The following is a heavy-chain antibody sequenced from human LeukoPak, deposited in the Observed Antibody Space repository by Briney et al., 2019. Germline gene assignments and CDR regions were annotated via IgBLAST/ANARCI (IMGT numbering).Heavy chain of an antibody. CDR1: GFTFSGFA. V-gene: IGHV3-23*01. D-gene: IGHD5-12*01. Sequence: GGSLRLSCVASGFTFSGFAMIWVRQAPGKGLQWVSAISGPSSHTYYADSVRGRFTISRDNAKNTLYLQMNSLRAEDTAVYYCAKGGGYDYWGGINWGQGTLVTVSS. CDR2: ISGPSSHT. CDR3: AKGGGYDYWGGIN. J-gene: IGHJ4*02.